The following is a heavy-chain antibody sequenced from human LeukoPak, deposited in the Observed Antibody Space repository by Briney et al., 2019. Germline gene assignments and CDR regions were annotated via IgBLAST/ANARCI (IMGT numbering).Heavy chain of an antibody. CDR1: GCSISSYY. Sequence: SETLSLTCTVTGCSISSYYWSLIRQPAGKGLEWIGRIYTSGSTNYNPSLKSRVTMSVDTSKNQFSLKLSSVTAADTAVYYCAAWAAAGTRAFDYWGQGTLVTVSS. D-gene: IGHD6-13*01. J-gene: IGHJ4*02. CDR2: IYTSGST. V-gene: IGHV4-4*07. CDR3: AAWAAAGTRAFDY.